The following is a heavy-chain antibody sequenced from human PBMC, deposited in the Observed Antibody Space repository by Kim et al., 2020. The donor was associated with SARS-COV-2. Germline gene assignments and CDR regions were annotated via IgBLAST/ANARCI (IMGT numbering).Heavy chain of an antibody. CDR3: ARVGGYSNELDY. J-gene: IGHJ4*02. V-gene: IGHV4-4*07. D-gene: IGHD4-4*01. Sequence: NYNPSLTSRVTLSVDTSTNQISLKVRSVTAADTAVYYCARVGGYSNELDYWGQGTLVTVSS.